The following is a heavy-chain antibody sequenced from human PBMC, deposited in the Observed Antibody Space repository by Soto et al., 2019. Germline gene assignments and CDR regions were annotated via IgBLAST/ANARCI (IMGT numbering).Heavy chain of an antibody. V-gene: IGHV3-30*18. Sequence: GGSLRLSCAASGFTFSSYGIHWVRQAPGKGLEWVAVISYDGSNKYYADSVKGRFTISRDNSKNTLYLQMNSLRAEDTAVYFCAKDLSPLSSYTGYDPNWLDPWGQGTLVTVSS. CDR2: ISYDGSNK. J-gene: IGHJ5*02. CDR3: AKDLSPLSSYTGYDPNWLDP. CDR1: GFTFSSYG. D-gene: IGHD5-12*01.